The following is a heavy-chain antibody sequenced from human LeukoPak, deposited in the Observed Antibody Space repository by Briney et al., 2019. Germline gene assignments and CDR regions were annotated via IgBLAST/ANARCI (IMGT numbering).Heavy chain of an antibody. CDR1: GDTFTGYY. D-gene: IGHD4-23*01. CDR2: INPNSGGT. J-gene: IGHJ6*02. V-gene: IGHV1-2*02. Sequence: ASVKVSCKASGDTFTGYYMHWVRQAPGQGLEWMGWINPNSGGTNYAQKFQGRVTMTRDTSISTAYMELSRLISDDTAVYYCARAPPPPQYGGNHYPDYYGMDVWGQGTTVTVSS. CDR3: ARAPPPPQYGGNHYPDYYGMDV.